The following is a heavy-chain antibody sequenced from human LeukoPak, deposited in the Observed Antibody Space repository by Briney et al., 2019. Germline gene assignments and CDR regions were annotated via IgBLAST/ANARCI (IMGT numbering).Heavy chain of an antibody. CDR2: IYWNDDK. J-gene: IGHJ4*02. Sequence: SGPTLVNPTQTLTLTCTFSGFSLSTSGVGVGWIRQPPGKALEWLALIYWNDDKRYSPSLKSRLTITKDTSKDQVVLTMTNMDPVDTATYYCAREIAARPVFYFDYWGQGTLVTVSS. V-gene: IGHV2-5*01. CDR1: GFSLSTSGVG. D-gene: IGHD6-6*01. CDR3: AREIAARPVFYFDY.